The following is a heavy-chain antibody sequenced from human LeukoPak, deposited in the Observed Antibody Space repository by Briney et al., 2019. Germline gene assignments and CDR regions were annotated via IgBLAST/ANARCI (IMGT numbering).Heavy chain of an antibody. V-gene: IGHV4-34*01. J-gene: IGHJ4*02. CDR1: GGSFSGYY. Sequence: SETLSLTCAVYGGSFSGYYWSWIRQPPGKGLEWIGEINHSGSTNYNPSLKSRVTISVDTSKNQLSLKLSSVTAADTAVYYCARSIAVAVFLDYWGQGTLVTVSS. CDR2: INHSGST. CDR3: ARSIAVAVFLDY. D-gene: IGHD6-19*01.